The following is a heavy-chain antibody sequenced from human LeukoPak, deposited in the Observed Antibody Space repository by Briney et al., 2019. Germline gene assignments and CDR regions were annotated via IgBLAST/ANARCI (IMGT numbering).Heavy chain of an antibody. CDR3: ARDLSSGRPGY. CDR1: GFTFSSYA. Sequence: GRSLRLSCAASGFTFSSYAMHWVRQAPGKGLEWVAVISYDGSNKYYADSVKGRFTISRDNSKNTLYLQMNSLRAEDTAVYYCARDLSSGRPGYWGPGTLVTVSS. V-gene: IGHV3-30-3*01. D-gene: IGHD6-19*01. CDR2: ISYDGSNK. J-gene: IGHJ4*02.